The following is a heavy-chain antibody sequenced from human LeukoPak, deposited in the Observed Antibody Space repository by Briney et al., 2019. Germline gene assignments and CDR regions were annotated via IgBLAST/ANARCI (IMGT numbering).Heavy chain of an antibody. CDR1: GFTFSNCG. CDR2: IRYDGSDK. V-gene: IGHV3-30*02. J-gene: IGHJ4*02. D-gene: IGHD3-3*01. Sequence: PGGSLRLSCAASGFTFSNCGMHWVRQAPGKGPEWMAFIRYDGSDKFYADSVKGRFTISRDNSKNTLYLQMNSLRAEDTAVYYCARDFGIGPIFGVVPSRGPLDYWGQGTLVTVFS. CDR3: ARDFGIGPIFGVVPSRGPLDY.